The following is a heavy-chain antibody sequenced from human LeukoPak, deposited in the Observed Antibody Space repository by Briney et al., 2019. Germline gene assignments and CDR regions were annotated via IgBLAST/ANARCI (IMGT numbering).Heavy chain of an antibody. D-gene: IGHD3-3*01. CDR2: ISWNSGSI. CDR1: GFTFDDYA. CDR3: AKDVEWLLSYAFDI. Sequence: GGSLRLSCAASGFTFDDYAMHWVRQAPGKGLEWVSGISWNSGSIGCADSVKGRFTISGDNAKNSLYLQMNSLRAEDTALYYCAKDVEWLLSYAFDIWGQGTMVTVSS. J-gene: IGHJ3*02. V-gene: IGHV3-9*01.